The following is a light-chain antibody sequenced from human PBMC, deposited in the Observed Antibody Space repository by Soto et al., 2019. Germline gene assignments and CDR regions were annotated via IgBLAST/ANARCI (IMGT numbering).Light chain of an antibody. CDR2: KAS. V-gene: IGKV1-5*03. CDR3: QQYNSYSPYT. J-gene: IGKJ2*01. Sequence: DIQMTQSPSTLSASVGDRVTITCRASQSISSWLAWYQQNPGKAPKLLIYKASSLESGVPSRFSGSASGTEFTLTISSLQPDDFATYYCQQYNSYSPYTFGQGTKLEIK. CDR1: QSISSW.